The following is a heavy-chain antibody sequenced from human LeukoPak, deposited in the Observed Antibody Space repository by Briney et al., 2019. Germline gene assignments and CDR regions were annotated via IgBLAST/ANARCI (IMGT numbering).Heavy chain of an antibody. CDR2: MTPNNGNT. CDR1: GYTFTSYE. V-gene: IGHV1-8*01. Sequence: GASVKVSCKASGYTFTSYEINWVRLATGQGLEWMGWMTPNNGNTVYAQKFQGRVTMTRDTSTSTAYMELSSLRSEDTAVYYCASAMVRGVNYLGYWGQGTLVTVSS. CDR3: ASAMVRGVNYLGY. D-gene: IGHD3-10*01. J-gene: IGHJ4*02.